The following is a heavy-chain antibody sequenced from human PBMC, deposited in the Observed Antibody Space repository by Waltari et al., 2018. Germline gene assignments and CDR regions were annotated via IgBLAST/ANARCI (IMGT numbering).Heavy chain of an antibody. Sequence: QVQLQQWGAGLLKPSETLSLTCAVYGGSFSGYYWSWIRQPPGKGLEWIGEINHSGSTNYNPSLKSRVTISVDTSKNQFSLKLSSVTAADTAVYYCARHKSSSWQDKKYYFDYWGQGTLVAVSS. CDR1: GGSFSGYY. J-gene: IGHJ4*02. V-gene: IGHV4-34*01. CDR2: INHSGST. CDR3: ARHKSSSWQDKKYYFDY. D-gene: IGHD6-13*01.